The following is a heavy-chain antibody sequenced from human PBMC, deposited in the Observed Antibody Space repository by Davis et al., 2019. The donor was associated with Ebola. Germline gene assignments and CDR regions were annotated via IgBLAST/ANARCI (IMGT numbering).Heavy chain of an antibody. Sequence: GGSLRPSCAAPGFTVSSNYMSWVRQAPGKGLEWVSVIYSGGSTYYADSVKGRFTISRDNSKNTLYLQMNSLRAEDTAVYYCARAPFYSGRYGSAFDYWGQGTLVTVSS. V-gene: IGHV3-66*01. D-gene: IGHD1-26*01. J-gene: IGHJ4*02. CDR3: ARAPFYSGRYGSAFDY. CDR1: GFTVSSNY. CDR2: IYSGGST.